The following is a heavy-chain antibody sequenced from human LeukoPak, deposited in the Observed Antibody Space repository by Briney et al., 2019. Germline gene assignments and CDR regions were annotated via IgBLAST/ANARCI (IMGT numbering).Heavy chain of an antibody. D-gene: IGHD5-24*01. CDR3: ARHSRDGYNFDDY. Sequence: SETLSLTCTVSGGSISSYYWSWIRQPPGKGLEWIGYIYYSGSTNYNPSLKSRVTISVDTSKNQFSLKLSSVTDADTAVYYCARHSRDGYNFDDYWGQGTLVTVSS. CDR1: GGSISSYY. J-gene: IGHJ4*02. V-gene: IGHV4-59*08. CDR2: IYYSGST.